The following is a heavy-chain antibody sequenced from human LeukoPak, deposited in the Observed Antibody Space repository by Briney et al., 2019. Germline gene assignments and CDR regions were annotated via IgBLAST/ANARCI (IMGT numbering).Heavy chain of an antibody. CDR2: ISWNSGSI. CDR3: AREEIPAAPDNYYYYYYMDV. V-gene: IGHV3-9*01. D-gene: IGHD2-2*01. J-gene: IGHJ6*03. Sequence: GRSLRLSCAASGFTFDDYAMHWVRQAPGKGLEWVSGISWNSGSIGYADSVKGRFTISRDNAKNSLYLQMNSLRAEDTAVYYCAREEIPAAPDNYYYYYYMDVWGKGTTVTVSS. CDR1: GFTFDDYA.